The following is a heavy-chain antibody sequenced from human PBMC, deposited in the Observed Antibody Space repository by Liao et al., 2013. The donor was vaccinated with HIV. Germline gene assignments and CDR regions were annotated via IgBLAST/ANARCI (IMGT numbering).Heavy chain of an antibody. J-gene: IGHJ3*02. Sequence: QVQLQQWGAGLLKPSETLSLTCAVYGGSFSYYYWTWIRQPPGKGRGVDWGKYNHSGSTNYNPSLKSRVTISVDPSKNQFSLKLSSVTAADTAVYYCARGRRQLWPRGAFDIWGQGTMVTVSS. V-gene: IGHV4-34*01. CDR1: GGSFSYYY. D-gene: IGHD5-18*01. CDR3: ARGRRQLWPRGAFDI. CDR2: YNHSGST.